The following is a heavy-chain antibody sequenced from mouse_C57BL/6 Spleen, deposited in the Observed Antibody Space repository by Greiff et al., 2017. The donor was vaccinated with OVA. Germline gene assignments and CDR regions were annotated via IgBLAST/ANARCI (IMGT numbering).Heavy chain of an antibody. CDR3: ARIYDEDYAMDY. CDR2: IDPSDSET. D-gene: IGHD2-12*01. J-gene: IGHJ4*01. Sequence: QVQLQQPGAELVRPGSSVKLSCKASGYTFTSYWMHWVKQRPIQGLEWIGNIDPSDSETHYNQKFKDKATLTVDKSSSTAYMQLSSLTSEDSAVYYCARIYDEDYAMDYWGQGTSVTVSS. CDR1: GYTFTSYW. V-gene: IGHV1-52*01.